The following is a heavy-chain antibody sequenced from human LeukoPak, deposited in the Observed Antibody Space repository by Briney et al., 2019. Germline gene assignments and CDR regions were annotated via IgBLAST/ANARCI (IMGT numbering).Heavy chain of an antibody. CDR2: IIPIFGTA. Sequence: GASVKVSCKASGGTFSSYAISWVRQAPGQGLEWMGGIIPIFGTANYAQKFQGRVTITADESTSTAYMELSSLRSEDTAVYYCARVQNWGVPAAIRYMDVWGKGTTVTVSS. J-gene: IGHJ6*03. V-gene: IGHV1-69*01. D-gene: IGHD2-2*01. CDR1: GGTFSSYA. CDR3: ARVQNWGVPAAIRYMDV.